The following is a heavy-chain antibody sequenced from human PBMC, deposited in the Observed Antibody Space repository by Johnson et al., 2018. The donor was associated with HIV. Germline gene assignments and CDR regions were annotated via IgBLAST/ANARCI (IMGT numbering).Heavy chain of an antibody. V-gene: IGHV3-13*01. Sequence: VQLVESGGGVVQPGGSLRLSCAASGFTVSSNYMSWVRQAPGKGLEWVSAIGTAGDTYYPGSVKGRFTISRENAKNSLYLQMNSLRAGDTAVYYCAKGGEVWYGAFDFWGQGTMAIVSS. J-gene: IGHJ3*01. CDR3: AKGGEVWYGAFDF. CDR2: IGTAGDT. D-gene: IGHD6-13*01. CDR1: GFTVSSNY.